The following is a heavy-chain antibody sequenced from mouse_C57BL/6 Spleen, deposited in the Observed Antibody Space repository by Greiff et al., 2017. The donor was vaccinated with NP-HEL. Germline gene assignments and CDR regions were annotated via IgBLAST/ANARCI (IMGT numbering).Heavy chain of an antibody. V-gene: IGHV1-53*01. CDR3: ARSKGYERYFDY. J-gene: IGHJ2*01. Sequence: QVHVKQPGTELVKPGASVKLSCKASGYTFTSYWMHWVKQRPGQGLEWIGNINPSNGGTNYNEKFKSKATLTVDKSSSTAYMQLSSLTSEDSAVYYCARSKGYERYFDYWGQGTTLTVSS. CDR2: INPSNGGT. D-gene: IGHD2-2*01. CDR1: GYTFTSYW.